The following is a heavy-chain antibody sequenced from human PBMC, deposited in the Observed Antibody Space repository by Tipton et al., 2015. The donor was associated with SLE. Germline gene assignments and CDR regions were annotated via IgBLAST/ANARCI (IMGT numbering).Heavy chain of an antibody. V-gene: IGHV3-15*05. Sequence: VQLVQSGAEVKKPGESLKISCKGSGYSFSSYWIGWVRQMPGKGLEWVGRIKSKTDGGTTDYAALVKGRFTISREDSKNMVYLQMNSLKSEDTAVYYCTKMGGGSDPFDCWGQGTLVTVSS. CDR3: TKMGGGSDPFDC. D-gene: IGHD2-15*01. CDR2: IKSKTDGGTT. CDR1: GYSFSSYW. J-gene: IGHJ4*02.